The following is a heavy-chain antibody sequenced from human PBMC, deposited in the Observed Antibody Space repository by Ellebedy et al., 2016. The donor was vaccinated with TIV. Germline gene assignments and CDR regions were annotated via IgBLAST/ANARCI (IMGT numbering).Heavy chain of an antibody. V-gene: IGHV4-39*01. J-gene: IGHJ4*02. CDR2: IYYSGST. Sequence: SETLSLTCTVSGGSISSSSYYWGWIRQPPGKGLEWIGSIYYSGSTYYNPSLKSRVTISVDTSKNQFSLKLSSVTAADTAVYYCAKQGFTSPFDYWGQGTLVTVSS. CDR1: GGSISSSSYY. CDR3: AKQGFTSPFDY.